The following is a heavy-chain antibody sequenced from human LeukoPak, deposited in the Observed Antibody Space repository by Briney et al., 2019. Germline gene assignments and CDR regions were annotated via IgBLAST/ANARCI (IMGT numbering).Heavy chain of an antibody. CDR1: GYTFSSYY. CDR2: INPSGGST. J-gene: IGHJ3*02. Sequence: GASVKVSCKASGYTFSSYYMHRVRQAPGQGLEWMGIINPSGGSTSYPQNFQGRVTMTRDTSTSTVYMELSSLRSDDTAVYYCARTPPMGSGSYRDAFDIWGQGTMVTVSS. CDR3: ARTPPMGSGSYRDAFDI. V-gene: IGHV1-46*01. D-gene: IGHD3-10*01.